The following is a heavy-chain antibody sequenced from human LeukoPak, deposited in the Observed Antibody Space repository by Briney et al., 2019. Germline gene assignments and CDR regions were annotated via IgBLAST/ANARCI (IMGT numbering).Heavy chain of an antibody. V-gene: IGHV3-33*08. J-gene: IGHJ5*02. Sequence: HPGGSLRLSCAASGFTFDDYAMRWVRQAPGKGLEWVALMLNEGRQKFYSDSVKGRFTISRDDSNNTLYLQMNNLGVEDTAVYYCAGERGHYPGSRIDHWGQGILVAVSS. CDR3: AGERGHYPGSRIDH. CDR2: MLNEGRQK. CDR1: GFTFDDYA. D-gene: IGHD3-10*01.